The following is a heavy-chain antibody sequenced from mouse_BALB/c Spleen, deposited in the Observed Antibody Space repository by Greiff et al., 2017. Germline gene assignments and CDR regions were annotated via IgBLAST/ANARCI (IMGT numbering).Heavy chain of an antibody. CDR1: GYTFTSYW. J-gene: IGHJ4*01. D-gene: IGHD2-1*01. Sequence: VQLQQSGAELAKPGASVKMSCKASGYTFTSYWMHWVKQRPGQGLEWIGYINPSTGYTEYNQKFKDKATLTADKSSSTAYMQLSSLTSEDSAVYYCARDYGNSYYYAMDYWGQGTSVTVSS. V-gene: IGHV1-7*01. CDR3: ARDYGNSYYYAMDY. CDR2: INPSTGYT.